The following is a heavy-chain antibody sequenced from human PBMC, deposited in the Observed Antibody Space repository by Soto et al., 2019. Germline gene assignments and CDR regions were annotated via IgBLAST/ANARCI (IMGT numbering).Heavy chain of an antibody. CDR3: ARLPYSNLLGGLDP. J-gene: IGHJ5*02. D-gene: IGHD6-13*01. CDR2: IGIDGSEK. Sequence: GGSLRLSCAASGFAFRSYGLRWVRQAPGKGLEWVAVIGIDGSEKDHADSVKGRFTISRDNSKITLYLEMNSLRAEDTAVYYCARLPYSNLLGGLDPWGPGTLVTVSS. V-gene: IGHV3-33*01. CDR1: GFAFRSYG.